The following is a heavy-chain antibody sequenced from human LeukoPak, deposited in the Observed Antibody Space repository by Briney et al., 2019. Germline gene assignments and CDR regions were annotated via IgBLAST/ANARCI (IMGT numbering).Heavy chain of an antibody. CDR2: IYSGGST. CDR3: ACGDGYSFFQH. CDR1: GFTVSINY. Sequence: PGGSLRLSCAASGFTVSINYMTWVRQAPGKGLEWVSVIYSGGSTYYADSVRGRFTISRDNSKNTLYLQVNNLRVEDTAIYYCACGDGYSFFQHWGQGTLVAVSS. J-gene: IGHJ1*01. D-gene: IGHD5-24*01. V-gene: IGHV3-53*01.